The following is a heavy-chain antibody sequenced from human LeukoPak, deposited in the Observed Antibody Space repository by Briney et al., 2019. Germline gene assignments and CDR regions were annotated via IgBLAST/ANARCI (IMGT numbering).Heavy chain of an antibody. CDR3: AKGVAAGQWLVLSNAFDI. J-gene: IGHJ3*02. V-gene: IGHV4-39*01. Sequence: SETLSLTCTVSGGSISSSSYYWGWIRQPPGKGLEWIGSIYYSGSTYYNPSLKSRVTISVDTSKNQFSLKLSSVTAADTAVYYCAKGVAAGQWLVLSNAFDIWGQGTMVTVSS. CDR2: IYYSGST. CDR1: GGSISSSSYY. D-gene: IGHD6-19*01.